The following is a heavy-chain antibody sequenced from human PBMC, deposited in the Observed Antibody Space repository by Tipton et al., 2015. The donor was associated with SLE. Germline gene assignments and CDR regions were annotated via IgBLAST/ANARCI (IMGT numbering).Heavy chain of an antibody. Sequence: QLVQSGAEVKKPGESLKISCKASGYTFANQWIGWVRQMPGKGLEWMGIIYPADSDNRYSPSFQGQVIMSTDRSTGTAYLQWRSLKASDTAMYYCARSRGSYYTDAFDIWGLGTMVTVSS. CDR2: IYPADSDN. CDR1: GYTFANQW. CDR3: ARSRGSYYTDAFDI. J-gene: IGHJ3*02. D-gene: IGHD3-10*01. V-gene: IGHV5-51*03.